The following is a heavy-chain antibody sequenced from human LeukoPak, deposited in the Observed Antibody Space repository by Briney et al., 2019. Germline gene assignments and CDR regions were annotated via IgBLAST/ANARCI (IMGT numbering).Heavy chain of an antibody. CDR1: GGSFSGYY. Sequence: SETLSLTCAVYGGSFSGYYWSWIRQPPGKGLEWIGEINHSGSTNYNPSLKSRVTISVDTSKNQFSLKLSSVTAADTAVYYCARRSPYCSGGSCYERFDYWGQGTLVTVSS. J-gene: IGHJ4*02. CDR3: ARRSPYCSGGSCYERFDY. CDR2: INHSGST. V-gene: IGHV4-34*01. D-gene: IGHD2-15*01.